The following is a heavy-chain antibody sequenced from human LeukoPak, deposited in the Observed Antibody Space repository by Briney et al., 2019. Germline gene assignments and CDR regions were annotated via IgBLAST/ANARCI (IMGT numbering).Heavy chain of an antibody. CDR1: GFTFSSYG. J-gene: IGHJ4*02. V-gene: IGHV3-33*06. D-gene: IGHD3-10*01. CDR2: IWYDGSYK. CDR3: AKDRGYYGSGGDY. Sequence: GGSLRLSCAASGFTFSSYGMHWVRQAPGKGLEWVAVIWYDGSYKYYADSVKGRFTISRDYSKNTLYLQMNSLRAEDTAVYYCAKDRGYYGSGGDYWGQGTLVTVSS.